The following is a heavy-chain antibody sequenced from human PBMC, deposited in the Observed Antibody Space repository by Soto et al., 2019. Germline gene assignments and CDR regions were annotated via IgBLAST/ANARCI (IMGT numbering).Heavy chain of an antibody. D-gene: IGHD1-26*01. CDR3: ARWVWGDYYYGMDV. J-gene: IGHJ6*02. Sequence: QVQLVQSGAEVKKPGSSVKVSCKASGGTFSSYAISWVRQAPGQGLEWMGGIIPIFGTANYAQKFQGRVTXXAXEXXSTAYMELSSLRSEDTAVYYCARWVWGDYYYGMDVWGQGTTVTVSS. V-gene: IGHV1-69*12. CDR1: GGTFSSYA. CDR2: IIPIFGTA.